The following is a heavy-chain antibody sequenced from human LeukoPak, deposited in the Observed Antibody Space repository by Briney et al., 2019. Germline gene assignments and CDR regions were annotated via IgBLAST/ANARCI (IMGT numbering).Heavy chain of an antibody. CDR1: GFTFSSYS. CDR2: ISSSSSYI. J-gene: IGHJ4*02. CDR3: AKDRGWGYTVGDY. D-gene: IGHD2-2*02. V-gene: IGHV3-21*01. Sequence: GGSLRLSCAASGFTFSSYSMNWVRQAPGKGLEWVSSISSSSSYIYYTDSVKGRFTISRDNSKNTLYLQMNSLRAEDTAVYYCAKDRGWGYTVGDYWGQGTLVTVSS.